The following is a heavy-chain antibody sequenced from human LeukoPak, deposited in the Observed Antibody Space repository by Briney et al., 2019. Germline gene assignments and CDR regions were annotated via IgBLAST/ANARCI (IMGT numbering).Heavy chain of an antibody. CDR1: GFTFSSYG. J-gene: IGHJ5*02. CDR3: AKARGVVPAANGWFDP. V-gene: IGHV3-30*02. CDR2: IRYDGSNK. Sequence: PGGSLRLSCAASGFTFSSYGMHWVRQAPGKGLEWVAFIRYDGSNKYYADSVKGRFTISRDNSKNTPYLQMNSLRAEDTAVYYCAKARGVVPAANGWFDPWGQGTLVTVSS. D-gene: IGHD2-2*01.